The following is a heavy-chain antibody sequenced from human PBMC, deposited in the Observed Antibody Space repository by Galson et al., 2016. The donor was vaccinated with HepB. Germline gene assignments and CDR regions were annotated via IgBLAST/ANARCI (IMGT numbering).Heavy chain of an antibody. CDR2: IDWDDDK. CDR1: GFSLSTSAMS. J-gene: IGHJ1*01. D-gene: IGHD2-15*01. CDR3: ALMPRGNCSGGSCYSGYYVQH. V-gene: IGHV2-70*10. Sequence: PALVTPTQTLTLTCTLTGFSLSTSAMSVSWIRQPPGKALEWVARIDWDDDKYYSTSLRSRLTISKDTSNNQVVLTMTNMDPVDTATYYCALMPRGNCSGGSCYSGYYVQHWGQGTLVTVSS.